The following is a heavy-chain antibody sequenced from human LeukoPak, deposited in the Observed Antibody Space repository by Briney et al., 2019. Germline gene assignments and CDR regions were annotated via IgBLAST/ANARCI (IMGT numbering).Heavy chain of an antibody. V-gene: IGHV5-10-1*01. J-gene: IGHJ4*02. CDR2: IDPSDSYT. CDR1: GYSFTSYW. CDR3: ARPDGQLQRGFDY. D-gene: IGHD6-6*01. Sequence: GESLKISCKGSGYSFTSYWISWVRQMPGKGLEWMGRIDPSDSYTNYSPSFQAHVTISADKSISTAYLQWSSLKASDTAMYYCARPDGQLQRGFDYWGQGTLVTVSS.